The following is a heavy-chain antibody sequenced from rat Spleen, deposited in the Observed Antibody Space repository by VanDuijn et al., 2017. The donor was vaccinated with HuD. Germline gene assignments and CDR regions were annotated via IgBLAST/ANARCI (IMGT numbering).Heavy chain of an antibody. V-gene: IGHV5-29*01. CDR2: ISYGDSSGHSST. CDR3: ARVDGYYRTMDA. J-gene: IGHJ2*01. Sequence: EVQLVESGGGLVQPGRSLKLSCAASGFTFSNYGMAWVRQTPTKGLEWVATISYGDSSGHSSTYYRDSVKGRFTISRDNAKSTLSLQMDSLRSEDTATFYCARVDGYYRTMDAWGQGVMVTVSS. CDR1: GFTFSNYG. D-gene: IGHD1-12*03.